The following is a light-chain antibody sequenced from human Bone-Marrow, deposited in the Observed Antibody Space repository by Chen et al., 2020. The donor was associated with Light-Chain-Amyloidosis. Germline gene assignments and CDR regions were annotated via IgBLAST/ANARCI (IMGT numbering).Light chain of an antibody. Sequence: SYELTPPPSVSVSPGQTARITCTGDDFPTKYAYWYQQKPGQDPVLVIHRDTERPSGISERLSGSSSGTTATLTISGVQAEDEADYHCQSADSSGTYEVIFGGGTKLTVL. CDR3: QSADSSGTYEVI. CDR1: DFPTKY. V-gene: IGLV3-25*03. J-gene: IGLJ2*01. CDR2: RDT.